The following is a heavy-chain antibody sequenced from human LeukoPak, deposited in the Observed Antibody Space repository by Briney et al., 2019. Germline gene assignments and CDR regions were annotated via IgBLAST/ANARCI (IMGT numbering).Heavy chain of an antibody. J-gene: IGHJ5*02. V-gene: IGHV3-48*03. CDR2: ISSSGSTI. CDR1: GFTFSSYE. Sequence: GGFLRLSCAASGFTFSSYEMNWVRQAPGKGLEWVSYISSSGSTIYYADSVKGRFTISRDNAKNSLYLQMNSLRAEDTAVYYCGSAFGGVIGTWGQGTLVTVSS. D-gene: IGHD3-16*02. CDR3: GSAFGGVIGT.